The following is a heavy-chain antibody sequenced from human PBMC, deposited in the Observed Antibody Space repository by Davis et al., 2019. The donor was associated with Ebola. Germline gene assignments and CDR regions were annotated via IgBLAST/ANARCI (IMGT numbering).Heavy chain of an antibody. CDR2: MNPNSGNT. CDR3: ARGEYQLPLIYYYYGMDV. V-gene: IGHV1-8*03. CDR1: GYTFTGYY. Sequence: ASVKVSCKASGYTFTGYYMHWVRQATGQGLEWMGWMNPNSGNTGYAQKFQGRVTITRNTSISTAYMELSSLRSEDTAVYYCARGEYQLPLIYYYYGMDVWGQGTTVTVSS. J-gene: IGHJ6*02. D-gene: IGHD2-2*01.